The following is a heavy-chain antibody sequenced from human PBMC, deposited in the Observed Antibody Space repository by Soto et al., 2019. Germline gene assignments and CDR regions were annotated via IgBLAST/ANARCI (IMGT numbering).Heavy chain of an antibody. CDR1: GFAFSNYE. D-gene: IGHD1-26*01. V-gene: IGHV3-48*03. Sequence: GALRLSCAASGFAFSNYEMNWVRQAPGKGLEWVSYISLSGSTIYYADSVKGRLTISRDDAKDSLYLEMDSLRADDTAVYYCARESFSASPNFFDYWGQGTLVTVSS. CDR2: ISLSGSTI. CDR3: ARESFSASPNFFDY. J-gene: IGHJ4*02.